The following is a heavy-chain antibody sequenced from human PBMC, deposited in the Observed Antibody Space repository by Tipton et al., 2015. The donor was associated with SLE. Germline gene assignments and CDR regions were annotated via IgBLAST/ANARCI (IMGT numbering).Heavy chain of an antibody. CDR2: IYASGST. J-gene: IGHJ3*02. V-gene: IGHV4-4*07. CDR3: ARARCTGGSCYRPDAFDI. Sequence: GLVKPSETLSLTCTVSDGSISDYYWTWIRQPAGEGLEWIGRIYASGSTNYNPSLRSRVAMSVDTSKSHFSLKLNSVTAADTAVYYCARARCTGGSCYRPDAFDIWGQGTMVTVSS. CDR1: DGSISDYY. D-gene: IGHD2-15*01.